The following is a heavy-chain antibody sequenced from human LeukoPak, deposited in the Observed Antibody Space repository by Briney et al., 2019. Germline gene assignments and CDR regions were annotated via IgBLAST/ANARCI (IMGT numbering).Heavy chain of an antibody. D-gene: IGHD4-17*01. V-gene: IGHV3-53*01. CDR1: GFTFSSYS. CDR2: IYSGGST. Sequence: GGSLRLSCAASGFTFSSYSMNWVRQAPGKGLEWVSVIYSGGSTYYADSVKGRFTISRDNSKNTLYLQMNSLRAEDTAVYYCARATGRYWGQGTLVTVSS. J-gene: IGHJ4*02. CDR3: ARATGRY.